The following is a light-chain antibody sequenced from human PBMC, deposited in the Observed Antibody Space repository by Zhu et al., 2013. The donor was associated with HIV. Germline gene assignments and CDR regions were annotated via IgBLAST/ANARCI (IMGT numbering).Light chain of an antibody. V-gene: IGLV1-40*01. CDR3: QSFDNRLSGSV. J-gene: IGLJ2*01. CDR2: GNS. Sequence: QSVLTQPPSVSGAPGQRVTISCTGSSSNIGARYDVHWYQQLPGTAPKLLIYGNSNRPSGVPDRFSGSKSGTSASLAITGLQAEDEADLYCQSFDNRLSGSVFGGGTKLTVL. CDR1: SSNIGARYD.